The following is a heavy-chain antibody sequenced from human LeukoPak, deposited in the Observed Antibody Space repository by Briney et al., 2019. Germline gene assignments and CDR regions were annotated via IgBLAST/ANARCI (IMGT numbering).Heavy chain of an antibody. V-gene: IGHV3-11*04. D-gene: IGHD3-3*01. CDR2: ISGSGSTI. Sequence: KPGGSLRLSCAASGFTFSDYYMSWIRQAPGKGLEWVSYISGSGSTIYYADSVKGRFTISRDNAKNSLYLQMNSLRAEDTAVYYCARELADDFWSGYYLNYFDYWGQGTLVTVSS. CDR3: ARELADDFWSGYYLNYFDY. J-gene: IGHJ4*02. CDR1: GFTFSDYY.